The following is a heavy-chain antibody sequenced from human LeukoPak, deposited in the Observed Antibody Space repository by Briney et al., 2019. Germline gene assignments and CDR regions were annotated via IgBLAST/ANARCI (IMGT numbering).Heavy chain of an antibody. CDR1: GFTVSSNS. D-gene: IGHD4-17*01. J-gene: IGHJ6*03. Sequence: SGGSLRLSCTVSGFTVSSNSMSWVRQAPGMGLEWVGFIRSKPYGGTTEYAASVKGRFTISRDDSKSIAYLQMNSLKTEDTAVYYCTRGRVTTWYYYYMDVWGKGTTVTISS. V-gene: IGHV3-49*04. CDR3: TRGRVTTWYYYYMDV. CDR2: IRSKPYGGTT.